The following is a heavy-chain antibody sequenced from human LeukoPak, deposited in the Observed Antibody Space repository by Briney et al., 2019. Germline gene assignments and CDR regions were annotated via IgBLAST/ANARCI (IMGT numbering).Heavy chain of an antibody. CDR3: ARGIAVAGKSHSYFYYGVDV. CDR1: GFTFSSYW. J-gene: IGHJ6*02. D-gene: IGHD6-19*01. V-gene: IGHV3-74*01. CDR2: INSDGSST. Sequence: GGSLRLSCAAPGFTFSSYWMHWVRQAPGKGLVWVSRINSDGSSTSYADSVKGRFTISRDNAKNTVYLQMNSLRAEDTAVYYCARGIAVAGKSHSYFYYGVDVWGQGTTVTVSS.